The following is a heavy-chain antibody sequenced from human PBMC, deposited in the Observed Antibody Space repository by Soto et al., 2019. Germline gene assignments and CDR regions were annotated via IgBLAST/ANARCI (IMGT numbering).Heavy chain of an antibody. V-gene: IGHV3-23*01. J-gene: IGHJ4*02. CDR1: GFTFSSYA. CDR2: ISGSGGST. D-gene: IGHD2-2*01. CDR3: ASWGDIVVLPAAMRDRGFDF. Sequence: EVQLLESGGGLVQPGGSLRLSCAASGFTFSSYAMSWVRQAPGKGLEWVSAISGSGGSTYYEDSVKGRFTISRDNSKNPLKLQMNSLRSADTAVYYCASWGDIVVLPAAMRDRGFDFWGQGTLVTVSS.